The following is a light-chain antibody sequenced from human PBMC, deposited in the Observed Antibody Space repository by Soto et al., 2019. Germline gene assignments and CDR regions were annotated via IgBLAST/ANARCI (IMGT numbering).Light chain of an antibody. J-gene: IGLJ3*02. Sequence: QSVLTQPASVSGSPGQSITISCTGTSSDVGGYDYVSWYQQHPGKAPKVMIYDVSSRPSGVSNRFSGSKSGNTASLTISGLQAEDEAEYYCSSFKRSNIVVFGGGTQLTVL. V-gene: IGLV2-14*03. CDR1: SSDVGGYDY. CDR3: SSFKRSNIVV. CDR2: DVS.